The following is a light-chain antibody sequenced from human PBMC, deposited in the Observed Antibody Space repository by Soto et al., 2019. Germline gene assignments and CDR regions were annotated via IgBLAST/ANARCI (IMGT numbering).Light chain of an antibody. J-gene: IGLJ1*01. V-gene: IGLV2-14*01. Sequence: QSALSQPASVSGSPGQSITISCTGTSSDVGGYNSVSWYQQHPGKAPKLMIYAVSNRPSGVSNRFSGSKSGNTASLTTSGLQAADEAYYYCSSYTTGSTLDSVFGPGTELTVL. CDR2: AVS. CDR3: SSYTTGSTLDSV. CDR1: SSDVGGYNS.